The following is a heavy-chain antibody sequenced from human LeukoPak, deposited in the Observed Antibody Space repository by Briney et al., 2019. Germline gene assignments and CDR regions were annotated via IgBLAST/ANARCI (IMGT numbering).Heavy chain of an antibody. D-gene: IGHD3-9*01. CDR2: IYYSGST. Sequence: SETLSLTCAVYGGSFSGYYWSWIRQPPGKGLEWIGSIYYSGSTYYNPSLKSRVTISADTSKNQFSLKLSSVTAADTDVYYCARQELRYFDWLPESFDYWGQGTLVTVSS. V-gene: IGHV4-34*01. J-gene: IGHJ4*02. CDR1: GGSFSGYY. CDR3: ARQELRYFDWLPESFDY.